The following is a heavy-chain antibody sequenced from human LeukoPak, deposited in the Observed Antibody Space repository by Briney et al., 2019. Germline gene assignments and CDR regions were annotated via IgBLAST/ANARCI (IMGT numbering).Heavy chain of an antibody. Sequence: GESLKISCKGSGYSFVTYWIGWVRQMPGKGLEWMGIIYPGDSDTRYSPSFQGQVTISADKSISTAFLQWSSLKASDNAMYYCARRRHCSGGSCEDFDYWGQGTLVTVSS. D-gene: IGHD2-15*01. V-gene: IGHV5-51*01. CDR2: IYPGDSDT. CDR1: GYSFVTYW. CDR3: ARRRHCSGGSCEDFDY. J-gene: IGHJ4*02.